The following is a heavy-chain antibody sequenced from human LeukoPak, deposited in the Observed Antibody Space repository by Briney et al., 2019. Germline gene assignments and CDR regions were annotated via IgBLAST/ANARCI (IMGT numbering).Heavy chain of an antibody. CDR3: AKDFRYCSSTSCFALYYMDV. CDR2: ICGSGGST. V-gene: IGHV3-23*01. J-gene: IGHJ6*03. Sequence: PGVPLRLSCAASGFTFSSYAMRGVPQAPGKALEGVSSICGSGGSTYYADSVKGRFTISRDNSKNTLYMQMNSLRAEDTAVYYCAKDFRYCSSTSCFALYYMDVWGKGTTVTVSS. CDR1: GFTFSSYA. D-gene: IGHD2-2*01.